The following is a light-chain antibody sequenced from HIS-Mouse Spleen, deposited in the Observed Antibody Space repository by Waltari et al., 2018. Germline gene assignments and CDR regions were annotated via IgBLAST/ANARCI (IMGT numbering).Light chain of an antibody. CDR1: NLGDKY. V-gene: IGLV3-1*01. CDR3: QAWDSSTVV. Sequence: SYELTQPPSVSVSPGQTASITCSGDNLGDKYACWYQQKPGQYPVLVIYQDSKRPSGIPERFSGSNSGNTATLTISGTQAMDEADYYCQAWDSSTVVFGGGTKLTVL. CDR2: QDS. J-gene: IGLJ2*01.